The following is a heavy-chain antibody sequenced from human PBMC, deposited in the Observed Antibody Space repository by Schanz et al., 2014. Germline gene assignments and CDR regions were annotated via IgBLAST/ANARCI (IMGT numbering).Heavy chain of an antibody. V-gene: IGHV3-23*01. CDR3: AKELRPGTERPRGNFDY. Sequence: EVRLLESGGGLVQPGGSLRLSCVGSGFTFGSYAMNWVRQAPGKGLEWVSTIASGGSHTFYADSVTGRFTISGDNSKNTLSLQMNSLRAEDTAVYYCAKELRPGTERPRGNFDYWGQGTLVTVSS. D-gene: IGHD6-13*01. CDR1: GFTFGSYA. CDR2: IASGGSHT. J-gene: IGHJ4*02.